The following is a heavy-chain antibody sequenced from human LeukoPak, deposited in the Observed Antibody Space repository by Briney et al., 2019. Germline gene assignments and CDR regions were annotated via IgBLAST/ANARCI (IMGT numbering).Heavy chain of an antibody. CDR1: GYSFISYW. V-gene: IGHV5-51*01. CDR2: IYPGDSDT. CDR3: ARPYYYDSSGHHFDY. D-gene: IGHD3-22*01. Sequence: GESLKISCKGSGYSFISYWIGWVRQMPGKGLEWMGIIYPGDSDTRYSPSFQGQVTISADKSISTAYLQWSSLKASDTAMYYCARPYYYDSSGHHFDYWGQGTLVTVSS. J-gene: IGHJ4*02.